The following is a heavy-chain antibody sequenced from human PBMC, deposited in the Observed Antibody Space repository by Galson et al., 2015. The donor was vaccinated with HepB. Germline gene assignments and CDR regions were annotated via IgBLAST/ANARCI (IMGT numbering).Heavy chain of an antibody. CDR3: AKGSQGVVVATEADY. CDR2: IWYDGSDK. D-gene: IGHD2-15*01. J-gene: IGHJ4*02. CDR1: GFTFSSYG. V-gene: IGHV3-33*06. Sequence: SLRLSCAASGFTFSSYGMHWVRQAPGKGLEWVAVIWYDGSDKYYADSVKGRFTVSRDNSKSTLYLQMNGLRPEDTAVYYCAKGSQGVVVATEADYWGQGTLVTVSS.